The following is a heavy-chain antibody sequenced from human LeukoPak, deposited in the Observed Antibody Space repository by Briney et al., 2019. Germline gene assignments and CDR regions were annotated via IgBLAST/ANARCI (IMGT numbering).Heavy chain of an antibody. D-gene: IGHD1-14*01. Sequence: GASVKVSCKTSGYPFTTYVINWVRQAAGQGLEWMGWVHLDTGYADYAQKVQGRVTMTSDTSISTAYMELSSLRSDDTAVYFCASGPRNDPWGQGTLVTVSS. CDR2: VHLDTGYA. V-gene: IGHV1-8*01. J-gene: IGHJ5*02. CDR3: ASGPRNDP. CDR1: GYPFTTYV.